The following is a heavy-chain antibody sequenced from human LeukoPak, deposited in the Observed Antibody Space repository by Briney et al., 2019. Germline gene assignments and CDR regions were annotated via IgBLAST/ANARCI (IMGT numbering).Heavy chain of an antibody. Sequence: VASVKVSCKASGGTFSSYAISWVRQAPGQGLEWMGGIIPIFGTANYAQKFQGRVTITTDESTSTAYMELSSLRSKDTAVYYCARGSAFYDSSGYLSYYFDYWGQGTLVTVSS. V-gene: IGHV1-69*05. CDR1: GGTFSSYA. D-gene: IGHD3-22*01. CDR2: IIPIFGTA. J-gene: IGHJ4*02. CDR3: ARGSAFYDSSGYLSYYFDY.